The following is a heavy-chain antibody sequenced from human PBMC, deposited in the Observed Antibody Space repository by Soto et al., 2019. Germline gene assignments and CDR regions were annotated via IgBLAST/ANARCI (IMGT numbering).Heavy chain of an antibody. Sequence: EVQLLESGGGLVQPGGSLRLSCAASGFTFSSYAMSWVRQAPGKGLEWVSAISGSGGSTYYADSVKGWFTISRDNSKNTLYLQMNSLRAEDTAVYYCAKMDAYYGSGSYYNPRFDYWGQGTLVTVSS. J-gene: IGHJ4*02. CDR3: AKMDAYYGSGSYYNPRFDY. CDR1: GFTFSSYA. V-gene: IGHV3-23*01. CDR2: ISGSGGST. D-gene: IGHD3-10*01.